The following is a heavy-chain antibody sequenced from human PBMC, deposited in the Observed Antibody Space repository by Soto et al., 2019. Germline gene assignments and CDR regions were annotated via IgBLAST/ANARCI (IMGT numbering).Heavy chain of an antibody. V-gene: IGHV3-33*01. CDR2: IWSDESRK. Sequence: QVQLVESGGGVVQPGRSLRLSCVASGFTFSNYGMHWVRQAPGKGLEWVTVIWSDESRKYYEDTLKGRFTISRDNSKNTLYLQMDRLRAEGTAVYYCVRGGGAAGAYEIWGQGTMVTVSS. CDR3: VRGGGAAGAYEI. J-gene: IGHJ3*02. D-gene: IGHD3-10*01. CDR1: GFTFSNYG.